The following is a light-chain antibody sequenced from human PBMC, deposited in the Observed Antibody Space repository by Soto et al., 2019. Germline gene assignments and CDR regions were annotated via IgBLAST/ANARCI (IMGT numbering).Light chain of an antibody. CDR2: RAS. J-gene: IGKJ1*01. V-gene: IGKV1-5*03. Sequence: DIELTQSTSTLSASDGARVTITCRASQSISSWLAWYQQKPGKAPNLLIYRASSLESGVPSRFSGSGSGTEFTLTISSLQPDDFATYYCQQYSIYWTSCQGTKVDIK. CDR1: QSISSW. CDR3: QQYSIYWT.